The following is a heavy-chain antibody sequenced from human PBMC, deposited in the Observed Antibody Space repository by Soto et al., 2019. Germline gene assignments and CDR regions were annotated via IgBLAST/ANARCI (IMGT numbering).Heavy chain of an antibody. Sequence: PSETLSLTCTVSGGSISSGGYYWSWIRQHPGKGLEWIGYIYYSGSTHYNPSLKSRVTISVDTSKNQFSLKVSSVTAADTAVYYCGRDKGRGSGDRGGWFDPWGPGTLVTVSS. CDR1: GGSISSGGYY. V-gene: IGHV4-31*03. CDR2: IYYSGST. CDR3: GRDKGRGSGDRGGWFDP. J-gene: IGHJ5*02. D-gene: IGHD2-15*01.